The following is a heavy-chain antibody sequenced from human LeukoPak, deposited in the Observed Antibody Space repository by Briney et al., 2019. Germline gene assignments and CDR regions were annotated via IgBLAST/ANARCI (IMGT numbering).Heavy chain of an antibody. CDR2: IHYSGST. V-gene: IGHV4-39*07. J-gene: IGHJ4*02. D-gene: IGHD3-9*01. CDR1: GGSISSSSHY. CDR3: ARDELRYFDWLLMDS. Sequence: PSETLSLTCTVFGGSISSSSHYRAWIRQPPGKGLEWIGSIHYSGSTYYNPSHKSRVTISVDISNNQFSLKLSSVTAADTAVYYCARDELRYFDWLLMDSWGQGTLVTVSS.